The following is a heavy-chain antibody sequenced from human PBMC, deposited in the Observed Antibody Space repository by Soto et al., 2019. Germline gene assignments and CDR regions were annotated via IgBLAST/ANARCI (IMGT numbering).Heavy chain of an antibody. CDR2: ISWDGGST. CDR3: AKDIGAVTLYYYYYGMDV. V-gene: IGHV3-43*01. J-gene: IGHJ6*02. Sequence: EVQLVESGGVVVQPGGSLRLSCAASGFTFDDYTMHWVRQAPGKGLEWVSLISWDGGSTYYADSVKGRFTISRDNSKNSLYLQMNSLRTEDTALYYCAKDIGAVTLYYYYYGMDVWGQGTTVTVSS. D-gene: IGHD3-3*01. CDR1: GFTFDDYT.